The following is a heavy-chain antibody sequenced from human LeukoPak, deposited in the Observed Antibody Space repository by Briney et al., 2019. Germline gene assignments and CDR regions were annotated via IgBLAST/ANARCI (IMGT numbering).Heavy chain of an antibody. D-gene: IGHD2-2*01. CDR1: GFTFSSYS. CDR3: ARPLGTSYYYGMDV. Sequence: GGSLRLSCAASGFTFSSYSMNWVRQAPGKGLEWVSSISSSSSYIYYADSVKGRFTISRDNAKNSLYLQMNGLRAEDTAVYYCARPLGTSYYYGMDVWGQGTTVTVSS. V-gene: IGHV3-21*01. J-gene: IGHJ6*02. CDR2: ISSSSSYI.